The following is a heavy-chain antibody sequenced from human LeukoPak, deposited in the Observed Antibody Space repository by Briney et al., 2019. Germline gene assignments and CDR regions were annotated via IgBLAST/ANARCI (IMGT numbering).Heavy chain of an antibody. CDR1: GFTFHDYA. D-gene: IGHD5-18*01. CDR3: TKDSVAMVTTSDY. J-gene: IGHJ4*02. CDR2: ISWNSGII. V-gene: IGHV3-9*01. Sequence: GGSLRLSCAASGFTFHDYAMHWVRQARGKGLEWVSGISWNSGIIVYADSVKGRFTTSRDNAKNSLYLQMNSLRPEDTALYYCTKDSVAMVTTSDYWGQGTLVTVSS.